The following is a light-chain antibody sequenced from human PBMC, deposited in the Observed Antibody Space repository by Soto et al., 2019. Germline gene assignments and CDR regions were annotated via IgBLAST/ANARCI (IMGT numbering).Light chain of an antibody. V-gene: IGLV2-14*01. CDR1: SSDVGGYNY. CDR3: SSYTSRSTLV. Sequence: VLTQPASVSGSPGQSITISCTGTSSDVGGYNYVSWYQQHPGKAPKLMIYEVTNRPSGVSNRFSGSKSGNTASLTISGLQAEDEADYYCSSYTSRSTLVFGTGTKVTVL. CDR2: EVT. J-gene: IGLJ1*01.